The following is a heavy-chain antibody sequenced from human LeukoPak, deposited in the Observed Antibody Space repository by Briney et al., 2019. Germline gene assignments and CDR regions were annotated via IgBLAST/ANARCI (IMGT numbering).Heavy chain of an antibody. V-gene: IGHV3-30*02. Sequence: PGGSLRLSCAASGFTFSDYYMSWIRQAPGKGLEWVAFIRYDGSNKYYADSVKGRFTISRDNSKNTLYLQMNSLRAEDTAVYYCAKDRSSWARTVDYWGQGTLVTVSS. J-gene: IGHJ4*02. CDR1: GFTFSDYY. CDR2: IRYDGSNK. CDR3: AKDRSSWARTVDY. D-gene: IGHD6-13*01.